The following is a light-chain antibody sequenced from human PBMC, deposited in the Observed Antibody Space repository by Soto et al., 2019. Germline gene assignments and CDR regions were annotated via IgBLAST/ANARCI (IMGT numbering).Light chain of an antibody. V-gene: IGKV3-20*01. Sequence: EIVLTQSPGTLSLSPGERATLSCRASQSVSSSYLAWYQQKPGQAPRLLIYGASSRATGIPDRFSGSGSGTDFTLTIGRLEPEDFAVYYCQQYGSSPRKFGQGTKVDIK. CDR1: QSVSSSY. J-gene: IGKJ1*01. CDR2: GAS. CDR3: QQYGSSPRK.